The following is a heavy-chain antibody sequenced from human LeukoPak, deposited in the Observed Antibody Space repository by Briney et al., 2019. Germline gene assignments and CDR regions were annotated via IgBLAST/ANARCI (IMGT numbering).Heavy chain of an antibody. CDR1: GFTVSSNY. J-gene: IGHJ4*02. CDR2: IYSGGST. V-gene: IGHV3-66*01. D-gene: IGHD1-7*01. Sequence: GGSLRLFCAASGFTVSSNYMSWVRQAPGKGLEWVSVIYSGGSTYYADSVKGRFTISRDNSKNTLYLQMNSLRAEDTAVYYCARDRNWNYLGLFDYWGQGTLVTVSS. CDR3: ARDRNWNYLGLFDY.